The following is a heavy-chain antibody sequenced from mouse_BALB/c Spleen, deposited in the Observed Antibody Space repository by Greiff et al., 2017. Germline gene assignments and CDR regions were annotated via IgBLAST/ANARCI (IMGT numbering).Heavy chain of an antibody. CDR1: GFNIKDTY. J-gene: IGHJ1*01. CDR3: AREENRDDV. Sequence: EVKLVESGAELVKPGASVKLSCTASGFNIKDTYMHWVKQRPEQGLEWIGRIDPANGNTKYDPKFQGKATITADTSSNTAYLQLSSLTSEDTAVYYCAREENRDDVWGAGTTVTVSS. V-gene: IGHV14-3*02. CDR2: IDPANGNT.